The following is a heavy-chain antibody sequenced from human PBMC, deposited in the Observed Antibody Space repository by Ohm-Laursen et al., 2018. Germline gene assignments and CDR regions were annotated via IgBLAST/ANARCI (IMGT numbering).Heavy chain of an antibody. CDR1: GYSFTRYW. Sequence: ESLRISCKGSGYSFTRYWIGWVRQMPGKGLEWMGIIYPGDSDTRYSPSFQGQVTISADKSISTAYLQWSSLKASDTAMYYCARCQAARSYYYGMDVWGQGTTVTVSS. CDR2: IYPGDSDT. V-gene: IGHV5-51*01. D-gene: IGHD6-6*01. CDR3: ARCQAARSYYYGMDV. J-gene: IGHJ6*02.